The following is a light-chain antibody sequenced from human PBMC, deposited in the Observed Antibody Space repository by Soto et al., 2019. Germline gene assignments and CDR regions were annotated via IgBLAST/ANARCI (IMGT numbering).Light chain of an antibody. CDR3: SSCTNGSALEGV. CDR1: SSDVGGYTY. CDR2: DVT. Sequence: QSALTQPRSVSGSPGQSVTISCTGTSSDVGGYTYVSWYQQNAGKPPKLMIYDVTKRPSGVSNRFSGSKSGNTASLTISGLQAEDEADYYCSSCTNGSALEGVFGTGTKLTVL. J-gene: IGLJ1*01. V-gene: IGLV2-14*01.